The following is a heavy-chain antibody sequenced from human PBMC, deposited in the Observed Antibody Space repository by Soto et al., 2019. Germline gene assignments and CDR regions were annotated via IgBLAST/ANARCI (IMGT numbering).Heavy chain of an antibody. CDR1: GVTFGSSS. V-gene: IGHV3-21*01. CDR3: ARGYCGGDCYNDIRSHFSLFDY. D-gene: IGHD2-21*02. Sequence: ALKLSGRARGVTFGSSSMNRVHQTRGKSLQLVLSISSSSRYIYYADSVKGRFTISRDNAKNSLYLQMNSLRAEDTAVYYCARGYCGGDCYNDIRSHFSLFDYWGQGTLVTVSS. J-gene: IGHJ4*02. CDR2: ISSSSRYI.